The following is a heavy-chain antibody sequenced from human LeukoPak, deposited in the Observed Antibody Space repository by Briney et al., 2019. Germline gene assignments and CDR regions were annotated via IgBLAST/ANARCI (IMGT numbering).Heavy chain of an antibody. Sequence: GGSLRLSCAASGFTFSSYVMSWVRQAPGKGLEWVANIKQDGSEKYYVDSVKGRFTISRDNAKNSLYLQMNSLRAEDTAVYYCAREKAVAGYYFDYWGQGTLVTVSS. J-gene: IGHJ4*02. CDR1: GFTFSSYV. V-gene: IGHV3-7*01. D-gene: IGHD6-19*01. CDR3: AREKAVAGYYFDY. CDR2: IKQDGSEK.